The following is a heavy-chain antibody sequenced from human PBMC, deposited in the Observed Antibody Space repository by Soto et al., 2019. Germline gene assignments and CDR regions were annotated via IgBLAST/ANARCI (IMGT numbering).Heavy chain of an antibody. V-gene: IGHV3-48*02. J-gene: IGHJ6*02. CDR2: ISSSSSTI. Sequence: EVQLVESGGGLVQPGGSLRLSCAASGFPFSSYSMNWVRQAPGKGLAWVSYISSSSSTISNADSVRGRFNISRDNAKNLLYLQMHSLTDEDTDVYYWARGMGQLGPPDYYHGMDVWGQGTTVTVSS. D-gene: IGHD6-6*01. CDR1: GFPFSSYS. CDR3: ARGMGQLGPPDYYHGMDV.